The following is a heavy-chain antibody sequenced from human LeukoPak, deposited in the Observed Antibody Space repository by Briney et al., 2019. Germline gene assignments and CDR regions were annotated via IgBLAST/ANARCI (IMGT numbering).Heavy chain of an antibody. V-gene: IGHV3-23*01. CDR1: GFTFSNYA. J-gene: IGHJ4*02. CDR2: ISGSGGNT. CDR3: ALRTAALSLVY. D-gene: IGHD2-2*01. Sequence: GGSLRLSCAASGFTFSNYAMSWVRQAPGKGLDWVSGISGSGGNTYYADSVKGRFTISRDNSKNTLYLQMNSLRAEDTAVYYCALRTAALSLVYWGQGTLVTVSS.